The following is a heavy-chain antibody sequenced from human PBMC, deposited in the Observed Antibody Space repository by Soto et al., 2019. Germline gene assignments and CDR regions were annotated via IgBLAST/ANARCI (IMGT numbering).Heavy chain of an antibody. CDR1: GGTFSSYA. J-gene: IGHJ5*02. V-gene: IGHV1-69*13. D-gene: IGHD3-22*01. Sequence: KNIGASVKVSCKASGGTFSSYASSWVRQAPGQGLEWMGGIIPIFGTANYAQKFQGRVTITADESTSTAYMELSSLRSEDTAVYYCASSGRGYYYDHNWFDPWGQGNLVTVSS. CDR3: ASSGRGYYYDHNWFDP. CDR2: IIPIFGTA.